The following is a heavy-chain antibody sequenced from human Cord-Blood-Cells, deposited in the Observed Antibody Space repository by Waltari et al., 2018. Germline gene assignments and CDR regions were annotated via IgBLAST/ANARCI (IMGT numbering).Heavy chain of an antibody. Sequence: QVQLVESGGGGVQPGRSLRLSCSASGFTFSSYGLHWVCQAPGKGLEWVAVISYDGSNKYYADSVKGRFTISRDNSKNTLYLQMNSLRAEDTAVYYCAKEGQGSNWFDPWGQGTLVTVSS. CDR2: ISYDGSNK. J-gene: IGHJ5*02. V-gene: IGHV3-30*18. CDR3: AKEGQGSNWFDP. CDR1: GFTFSSYG. D-gene: IGHD3-10*01.